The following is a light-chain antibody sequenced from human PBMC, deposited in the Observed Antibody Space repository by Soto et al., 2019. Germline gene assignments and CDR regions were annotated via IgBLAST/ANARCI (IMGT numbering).Light chain of an antibody. CDR2: QSN. V-gene: IGLV1-51*02. CDR1: TSNIGNNY. Sequence: QSVLTQPRSVSAAPGQKVTISCSGSTSNIGNNYVSWFQQLPGTAPKLIIYQSNRRPSGIPDRFSGSKSGTSATLGITGLQTGDEADYYCGSWDHSVSGFVFGTGTKVTVL. J-gene: IGLJ1*01. CDR3: GSWDHSVSGFV.